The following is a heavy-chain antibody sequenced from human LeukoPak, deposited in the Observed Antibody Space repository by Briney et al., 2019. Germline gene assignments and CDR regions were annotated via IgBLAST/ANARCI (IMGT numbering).Heavy chain of an antibody. CDR3: AREPYQRITIFGVPKATGAFDI. CDR2: VYTSRGT. V-gene: IGHV4-4*07. D-gene: IGHD3-3*01. Sequence: SGTLSLTCAVSVGTISGLYWSGIRQGAGKGRGWSGLVYTSRGTNHNTTLNRRVTMSGDKSKNQFSLTLSSVTAADTAVYYCAREPYQRITIFGVPKATGAFDIWGPGTMVTVSS. J-gene: IGHJ3*02. CDR1: VGTISGLY.